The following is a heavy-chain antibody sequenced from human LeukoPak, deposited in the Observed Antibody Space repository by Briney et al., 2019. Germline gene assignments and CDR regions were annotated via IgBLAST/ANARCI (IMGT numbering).Heavy chain of an antibody. CDR3: ARVLGFRPDTLKGSDY. J-gene: IGHJ4*02. Sequence: ASVRVSCKASGYTFTSYGISWVRQAPGQGLEWMGCISAYNGNTNYAQRLQGRVTMTTDRSTSTAHMEVRSLRSDDTAVYYCARVLGFRPDTLKGSDYWGQGTLVTVSS. CDR1: GYTFTSYG. V-gene: IGHV1-18*01. CDR2: ISAYNGNT.